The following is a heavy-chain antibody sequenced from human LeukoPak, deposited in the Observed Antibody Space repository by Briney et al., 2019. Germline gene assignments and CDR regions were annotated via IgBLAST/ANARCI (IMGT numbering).Heavy chain of an antibody. J-gene: IGHJ4*02. V-gene: IGHV3-15*01. CDR1: GFTFRNAW. CDR2: IKRKTDGGTT. D-gene: IGHD2-8*01. CDR3: STVRYCTTDVCYTPFDY. Sequence: GGSLRLSCAASGFTFRNAWMTWVRQAPGRGLEWVGRIKRKTDGGTTDYAAPVKGRFTISRDDSKNTLYLQMNSLKTEDTAVYYCSTVRYCTTDVCYTPFDYWGQGTLVTVSS.